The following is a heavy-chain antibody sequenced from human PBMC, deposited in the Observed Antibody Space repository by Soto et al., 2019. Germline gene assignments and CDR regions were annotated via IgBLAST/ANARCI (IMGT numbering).Heavy chain of an antibody. D-gene: IGHD6-13*01. CDR2: IDWDDDK. CDR3: ARGSSWYGDYYYYGMDV. V-gene: IGHV2-70*01. CDR1: GFSLSTSGMC. J-gene: IGHJ6*02. Sequence: PTLVNPTQTLTLTCNFSGFSLSTSGMCVSWIRQPPGKALEWLALIDWDDDKYYSTSLKTRLTISKDTSKNQVVLTMTNMDPVDTATYYCARGSSWYGDYYYYGMDVWGQGTTVTVSS.